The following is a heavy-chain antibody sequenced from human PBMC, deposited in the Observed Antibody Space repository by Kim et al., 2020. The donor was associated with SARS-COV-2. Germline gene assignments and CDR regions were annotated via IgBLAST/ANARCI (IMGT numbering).Heavy chain of an antibody. D-gene: IGHD3-22*01. CDR3: ARADITMIVGGYFDY. CDR1: GGTFSSYA. J-gene: IGHJ4*02. Sequence: SVKVSCKASGGTFSSYAISWVRQAPGQGLEWMGRIIPILGIANYAQKFQGRVTITADKSTSTAYMELSSLRSEDTAVYYCARADITMIVGGYFDYWGQGTLVTVSS. V-gene: IGHV1-69*04. CDR2: IIPILGIA.